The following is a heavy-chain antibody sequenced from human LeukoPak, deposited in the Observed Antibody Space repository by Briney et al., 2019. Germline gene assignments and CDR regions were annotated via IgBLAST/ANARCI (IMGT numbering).Heavy chain of an antibody. Sequence: PSETLSLTCTVSGGSLSSSSYYWGWIRQPPGKGLEWIGSIYYSGSTNYNPSLKSRVTISVDTSKNQFSLKLSSVTAADTAVYFCARSTCTSCSLIDYWGQGTLVTVSS. CDR2: IYYSGST. V-gene: IGHV4-39*07. CDR3: ARSTCTSCSLIDY. CDR1: GGSLSSSSYY. J-gene: IGHJ4*02. D-gene: IGHD2-2*01.